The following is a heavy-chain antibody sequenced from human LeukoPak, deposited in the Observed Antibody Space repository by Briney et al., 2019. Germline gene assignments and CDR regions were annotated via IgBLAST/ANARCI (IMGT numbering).Heavy chain of an antibody. V-gene: IGHV1-2*02. CDR1: GYTFTGYY. Sequence: ASVKVSCKASGYTFTGYYMHWVRQAPGQGLEWMGWINPNSGGTNYAQKFQGRVTMTRDTSISTAYMELSRLRSDDTAVYYCARGWFGTMVRGVIITPPFDPWGQGTLVTVSS. D-gene: IGHD3-10*01. J-gene: IGHJ5*02. CDR2: INPNSGGT. CDR3: ARGWFGTMVRGVIITPPFDP.